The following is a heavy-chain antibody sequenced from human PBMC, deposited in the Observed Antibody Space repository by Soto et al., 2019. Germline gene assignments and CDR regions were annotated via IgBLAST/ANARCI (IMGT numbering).Heavy chain of an antibody. CDR2: INTGTAIT. CDR3: ARGPQDSYGMDV. J-gene: IGHJ6*02. V-gene: IGHV1-3*04. Sequence: QVQLVQSGAEVKKPGASVKGSCKASGYSFSDYTMHWVRRAPGQPPEWMARINTGTAITEYSQKFQGRVTITRDTSATTAYMDLSSLRSEDTAVYYCARGPQDSYGMDVWGQGTTVPVS. CDR1: GYSFSDYT.